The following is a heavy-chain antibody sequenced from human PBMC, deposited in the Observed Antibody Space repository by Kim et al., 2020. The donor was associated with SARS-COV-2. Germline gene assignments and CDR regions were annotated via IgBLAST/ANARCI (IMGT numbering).Heavy chain of an antibody. D-gene: IGHD3-22*01. V-gene: IGHV5-51*01. CDR1: GYSFTSYW. Sequence: GESLKISCKGSGYSFTSYWIGWVRQMPGKGLEWMGIIYPGDSDTRYSPSFQGQVTISADKSISTAYLQWSSLKASDTAMYYCARLDDSSVMGTPSEAFDIWGQGIMVTVSS. J-gene: IGHJ3*02. CDR3: ARLDDSSVMGTPSEAFDI. CDR2: IYPGDSDT.